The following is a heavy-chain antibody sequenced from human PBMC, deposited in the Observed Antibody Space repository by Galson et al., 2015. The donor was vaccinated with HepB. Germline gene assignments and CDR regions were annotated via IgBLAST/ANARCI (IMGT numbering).Heavy chain of an antibody. J-gene: IGHJ4*02. D-gene: IGHD1-7*01. CDR2: VYYSGST. CDR3: AKIVRGELYFDS. V-gene: IGHV4-61*01. CDR1: GGSVSSGSYY. Sequence: ETLSLTCTVSGGSVSSGSYYWSWIRQPPGKGLEWIGYVYYSGSTTYSPSLKSRVTISRDTSKNQFSLKLSSVTAADTAVYHCAKIVRGELYFDSWGQGTLVTVSS.